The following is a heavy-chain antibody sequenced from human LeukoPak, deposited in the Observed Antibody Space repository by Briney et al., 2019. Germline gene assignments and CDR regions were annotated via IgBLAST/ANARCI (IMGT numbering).Heavy chain of an antibody. CDR2: ISTYNENS. CDR3: ARVLGYCGRDCYPLDY. CDR1: GYTFTNYG. V-gene: IGHV1-18*01. Sequence: ASVKVSCKPSGYTFTNYGLSWVRQAPGQGLEWMGWISTYNENSEYPQKLQGRVTLTTDTSTTTGYMELRSLRSDDTAVYYCARVLGYCGRDCYPLDYWGQGTLVTVSS. J-gene: IGHJ4*02. D-gene: IGHD2-21*02.